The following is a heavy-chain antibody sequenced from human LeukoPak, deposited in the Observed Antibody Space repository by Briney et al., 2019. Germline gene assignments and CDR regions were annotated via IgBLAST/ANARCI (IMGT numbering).Heavy chain of an antibody. Sequence: ASLKVSCKASGYTFTGYYIHWVGQAPGQGLEGMGWINPNSGGTNYAQKFQGRVTMTSDTSINTAYMELSRLRSDDTAMYYCASLNCNNGVCYNFDYWGQGTLVTVSS. CDR2: INPNSGGT. CDR3: ASLNCNNGVCYNFDY. J-gene: IGHJ4*02. V-gene: IGHV1-2*02. D-gene: IGHD2-8*01. CDR1: GYTFTGYY.